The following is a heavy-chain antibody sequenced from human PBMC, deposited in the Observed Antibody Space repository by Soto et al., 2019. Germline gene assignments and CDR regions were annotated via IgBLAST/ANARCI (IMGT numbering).Heavy chain of an antibody. CDR2: IYYSGST. J-gene: IGHJ5*01. CDR3: ASDTRGLFSP. V-gene: IGHV4-59*01. Sequence: PSETPSLTCTVSGGSISSYYWSWIRQPPGKGLEWIGYIYYSGSTNYNPSLKSRVTISVDTSKNQFSLKLSSVTAADTAVYYCASDTRGLFSPWGQGTLDLVSS. D-gene: IGHD3-10*01. CDR1: GGSISSYY.